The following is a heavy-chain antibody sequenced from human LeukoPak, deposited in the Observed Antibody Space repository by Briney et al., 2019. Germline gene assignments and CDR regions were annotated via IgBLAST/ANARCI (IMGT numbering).Heavy chain of an antibody. Sequence: GASVKVSCKASGYTFTKYGLSWVRQAPGQGLDWMGWINPNTGGTKYAQKFQGRVTMTRDTSIGTAYMELSTVTSDDTAVYFCARVHATGYFSLDLGYWGQGTLVTVSS. CDR1: GYTFTKYG. CDR3: ARVHATGYFSLDLGY. CDR2: INPNTGGT. D-gene: IGHD3-9*01. J-gene: IGHJ4*02. V-gene: IGHV1-2*02.